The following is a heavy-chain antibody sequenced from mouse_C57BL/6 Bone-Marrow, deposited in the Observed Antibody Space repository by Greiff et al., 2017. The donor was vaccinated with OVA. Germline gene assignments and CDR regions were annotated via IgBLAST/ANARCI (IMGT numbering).Heavy chain of an antibody. D-gene: IGHD4-1*01. J-gene: IGHJ2*01. Sequence: EVQLVESGPELVKPGASVKIPCKASGYTFTDYNMDWVKQSHGKSLEWIGDINPNNGGTIYNQKFKGKATLTVDKSSSTAYLELRSLTSEDTAVYYCARYNGDRFDYWGQGTTLTVSA. CDR3: ARYNGDRFDY. CDR1: GYTFTDYN. V-gene: IGHV1-18*01. CDR2: INPNNGGT.